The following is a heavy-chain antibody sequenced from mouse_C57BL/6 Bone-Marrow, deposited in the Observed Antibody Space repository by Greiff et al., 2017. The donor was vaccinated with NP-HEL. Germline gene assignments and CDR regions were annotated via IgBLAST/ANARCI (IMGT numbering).Heavy chain of an antibody. CDR3: ASGTGLRWFAY. J-gene: IGHJ3*01. V-gene: IGHV2-6*01. CDR2: IWGVGST. D-gene: IGHD2-4*01. CDR1: GFSLTSYG. Sequence: VQLVESGPGLVAPSQSLSITCTVSGFSLTSYGVDWVRQSPGKGLEWLGVIWGVGSTNYNSALKSRLSISKDNSKSQVFLKMNSLQTDDTAMYYCASGTGLRWFAYWGQGTLVTVSA.